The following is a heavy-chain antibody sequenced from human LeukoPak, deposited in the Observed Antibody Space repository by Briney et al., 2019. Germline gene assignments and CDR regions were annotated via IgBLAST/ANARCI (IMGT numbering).Heavy chain of an antibody. V-gene: IGHV3-23*01. Sequence: GGSLRLSCVASGFTFSNCAMTWVRQAPGKGLEWVSTISGSGGTTNYADSVKGRFTISRDSSKSTLYLQMNSLRAEDTAVYFCAKGGPQFFDYWGQGSLVTVSS. J-gene: IGHJ4*02. CDR1: GFTFSNCA. D-gene: IGHD5-24*01. CDR3: AKGGPQFFDY. CDR2: ISGSGGTT.